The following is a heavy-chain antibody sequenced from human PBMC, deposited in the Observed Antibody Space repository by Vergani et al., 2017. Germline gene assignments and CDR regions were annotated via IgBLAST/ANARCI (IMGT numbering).Heavy chain of an antibody. CDR1: GYTFTGYY. J-gene: IGHJ6*03. V-gene: IGHV1-2*02. Sequence: QVQLVQSGAEVKKPGASVKVSCKASGYTFTGYYMHWVRQAPGQGLEWMGWINPNSGGTNYAQKFQGRVTMTRDTSISTAYMELSRLRSDDTAVYYCARGSTSCPLGYYYYYMDVWGKGTTVTVSS. CDR3: ARGSTSCPLGYYYYYMDV. D-gene: IGHD2-2*01. CDR2: INPNSGGT.